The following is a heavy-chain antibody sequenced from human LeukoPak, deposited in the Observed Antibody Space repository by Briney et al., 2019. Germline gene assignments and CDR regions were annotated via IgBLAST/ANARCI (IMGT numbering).Heavy chain of an antibody. V-gene: IGHV1-69*04. CDR2: IIPILGIA. CDR3: ARDPHGTGEPDD. D-gene: IGHD7-27*01. Sequence: ASVKVSCKASGGTFSSYAISWVRQAPGQGLEWMGRIIPILGIANYAQKFQGRVTITADKSTSTAYMELSSLRSEDTAVYYCARDPHGTGEPDDWGQGTLVTVSS. J-gene: IGHJ4*02. CDR1: GGTFSSYA.